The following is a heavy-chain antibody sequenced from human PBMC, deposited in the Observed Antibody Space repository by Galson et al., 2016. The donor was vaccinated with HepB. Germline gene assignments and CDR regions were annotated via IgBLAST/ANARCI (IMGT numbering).Heavy chain of an antibody. CDR3: ARDVSYYALDV. J-gene: IGHJ6*04. Sequence: SLRLSCAASGFTSSEQFVTWIRQAPGKGLEWVAGIFYDGSRQFYGDTVKGRFTISRDDSKSTVYLQMNSLRGEDTAVYYCARDVSYYALDVWGKGTTVSVSS. CDR1: GFTSSEQF. CDR2: IFYDGSRQ. V-gene: IGHV3-33*07.